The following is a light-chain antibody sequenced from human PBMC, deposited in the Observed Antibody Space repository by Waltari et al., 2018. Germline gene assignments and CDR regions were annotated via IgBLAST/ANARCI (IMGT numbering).Light chain of an antibody. J-gene: IGLJ1*01. CDR2: KDT. CDR3: LSADSSGPYLYV. CDR1: AFQRQF. V-gene: IGLV3-25*03. Sequence: SYELTQPPSVSVSPGQTARITCSGDAFQRQFAYSYQQKPGQAPVLVIYKDTERPSGIPERFSGSSSGTTVTLTISGVQAEDEADYYCLSADSSGPYLYVFGTGTTVTVL.